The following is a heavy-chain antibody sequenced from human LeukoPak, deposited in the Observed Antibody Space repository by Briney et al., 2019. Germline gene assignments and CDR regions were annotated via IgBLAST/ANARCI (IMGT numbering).Heavy chain of an antibody. CDR1: GGTLSRFA. CDR2: IIAIFGTA. V-gene: IGHV1-69*13. Sequence: GASVKVSCKASGGTLSRFAISWVRQAPGQGLEWMGGIIAIFGTANYAQKFQGRVTITADESTSTAYMELSSLTSEDTAVYYCARVATPRYCSSPSCYWKGWFDPWGQGTLVTVSS. D-gene: IGHD2-2*01. J-gene: IGHJ5*02. CDR3: ARVATPRYCSSPSCYWKGWFDP.